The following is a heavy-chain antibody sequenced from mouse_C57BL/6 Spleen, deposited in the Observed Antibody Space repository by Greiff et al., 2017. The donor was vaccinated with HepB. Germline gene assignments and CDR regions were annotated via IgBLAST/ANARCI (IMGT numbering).Heavy chain of an antibody. V-gene: IGHV1-9*01. CDR1: GYTFTGYW. J-gene: IGHJ4*01. CDR3: ARKTEGGSSYYYAMDY. D-gene: IGHD1-1*01. Sequence: QVQLQQSGAELMKPGASVKLSCKATGYTFTGYWIEWVKQRPGHGLEWIGEILPGSGSTNYNEKFKGKATFTADTSSNTAYMQLSSLTTEDSAIYYGARKTEGGSSYYYAMDYWGQGTSVTVSS. CDR2: ILPGSGST.